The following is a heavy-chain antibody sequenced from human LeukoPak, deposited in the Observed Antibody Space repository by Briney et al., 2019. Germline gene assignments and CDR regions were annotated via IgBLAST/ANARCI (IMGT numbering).Heavy chain of an antibody. CDR2: IKQDGSEK. D-gene: IGHD3-9*01. Sequence: SGGSLRLSCAASGFTFSSYWMSWVCQAPGKGLEWVANIKQDGSEKYYVDSVKGRFTISRDNAKNSLYLQMNSLRAEDTAVYYCARGGYDILTGSRITDYWGQGTLVTVSS. V-gene: IGHV3-7*01. CDR3: ARGGYDILTGSRITDY. J-gene: IGHJ4*02. CDR1: GFTFSSYW.